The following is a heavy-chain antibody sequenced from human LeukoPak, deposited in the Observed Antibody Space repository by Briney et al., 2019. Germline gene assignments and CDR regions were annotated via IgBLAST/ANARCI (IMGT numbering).Heavy chain of an antibody. D-gene: IGHD3-22*01. Sequence: GGSLRLSCEASGFILSRYSMNWVRQAPGKGLEWVSSVSTSSSYIYYADSVKGRFTISRDNAKNSLYLQMNSLRAEDTAVYYCATNGAPTYYYDSSGYSPFDYWGQGTLVTVSS. CDR2: VSTSSSYI. CDR1: GFILSRYS. CDR3: ATNGAPTYYYDSSGYSPFDY. V-gene: IGHV3-21*01. J-gene: IGHJ4*02.